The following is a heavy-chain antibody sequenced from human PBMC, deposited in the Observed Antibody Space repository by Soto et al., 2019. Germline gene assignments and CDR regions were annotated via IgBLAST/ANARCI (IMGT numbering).Heavy chain of an antibody. CDR2: VNPSTGSP. Sequence: QVQLVQSGGEVRKPGASLEISCQASGYSFISHYINWVRQAPGKSFEWLGMVNPSTGSPSYARKSVGRVRMSRDSSTSTVHMTLNSLTSEDTARYYCAREGDPVTVLDYGGQGTVVSVSS. CDR3: AREGDPVTVLDY. CDR1: GYSFISHY. V-gene: IGHV1-46*01. J-gene: IGHJ4*02. D-gene: IGHD4-17*01.